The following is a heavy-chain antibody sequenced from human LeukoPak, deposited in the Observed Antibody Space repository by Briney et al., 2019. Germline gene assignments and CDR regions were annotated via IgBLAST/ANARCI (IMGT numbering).Heavy chain of an antibody. Sequence: GRSLRLSCAASGFTFSSYGMHWVRQAPGKGLEWVAVISYDGSNKYYADSVKGRFTISRDNSKNTLYLQMNSLRAEDTALYYCASLSWGDDAFDIWGQGTMVTVSS. V-gene: IGHV3-30*03. CDR3: ASLSWGDDAFDI. J-gene: IGHJ3*02. CDR2: ISYDGSNK. CDR1: GFTFSSYG. D-gene: IGHD3-16*01.